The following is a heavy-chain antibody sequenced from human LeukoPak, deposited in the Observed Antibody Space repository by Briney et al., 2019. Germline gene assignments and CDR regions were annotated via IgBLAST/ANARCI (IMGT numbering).Heavy chain of an antibody. CDR1: GFTFSSYA. Sequence: PGGSLRLSCAASGFTFSSYAMHWVRQAPGKGLVWVAVISYDGSNKYYADSVKGRFTISRDNSKNTLYLQMNSLRAEDTAVYYCARRLRLEGGYYFDYWGQGTLVTVSS. D-gene: IGHD3-16*01. V-gene: IGHV3-30*04. J-gene: IGHJ4*02. CDR2: ISYDGSNK. CDR3: ARRLRLEGGYYFDY.